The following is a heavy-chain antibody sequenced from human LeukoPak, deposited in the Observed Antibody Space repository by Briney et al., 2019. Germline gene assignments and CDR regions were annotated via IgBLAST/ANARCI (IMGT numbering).Heavy chain of an antibody. V-gene: IGHV3-30*19. CDR2: ISYDGSNK. Sequence: PGGSLRLSCAASGFTFSSYGMHWVRQAPGKGLEWVAVISYDGSNKYYADSVKGRFTISRDNSKNTLYLQMNSLRAEDTAVYYCARDRKQWLSRLTNWFDPWGQGTLVTVSS. CDR3: ARDRKQWLSRLTNWFDP. CDR1: GFTFSSYG. D-gene: IGHD6-19*01. J-gene: IGHJ5*02.